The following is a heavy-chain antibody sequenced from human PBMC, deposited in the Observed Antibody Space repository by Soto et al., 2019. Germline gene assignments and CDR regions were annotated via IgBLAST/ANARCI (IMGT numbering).Heavy chain of an antibody. V-gene: IGHV4-59*12. CDR3: ARGRGWLLPGNWFDP. CDR2: IYSSGST. D-gene: IGHD3-22*01. Sequence: SETLSLTCTVSGDSISRDYWNWIRQPPGKGLEWIGYIYSSGSTNYNPSLRSRVTISLDTSKKHFSLKLSSVTAADTAVYYCARGRGWLLPGNWFDPWGQGTLVTVSS. J-gene: IGHJ5*02. CDR1: GDSISRDY.